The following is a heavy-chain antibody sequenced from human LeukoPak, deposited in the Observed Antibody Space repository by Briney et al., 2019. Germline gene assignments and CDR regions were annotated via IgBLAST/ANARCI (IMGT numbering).Heavy chain of an antibody. CDR2: IYYSGST. D-gene: IGHD6-13*01. V-gene: IGHV4-59*01. Sequence: SETLSLTCTASGGSISSYYWSWIRQPPGKGLEWIGYIYYSGSTNYNPSLKSRVTISVDTSKNQFSLKLSSVTAADTAVYYCARAHRAAAGNYCFDYWGQGTLVTLSS. J-gene: IGHJ4*02. CDR1: GGSISSYY. CDR3: ARAHRAAAGNYCFDY.